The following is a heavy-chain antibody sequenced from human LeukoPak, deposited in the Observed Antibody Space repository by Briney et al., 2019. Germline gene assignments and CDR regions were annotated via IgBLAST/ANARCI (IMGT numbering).Heavy chain of an antibody. V-gene: IGHV3-30*04. CDR2: ISYDESNK. J-gene: IGHJ4*02. CDR3: AIPGIAAAGETYLDY. CDR1: GFTFSSYA. Sequence: GGSLRLSCAASGFTFSSYAMHWVRQAPGKGLEWVAVISYDESNKYYADSVKGRFTISRDNSKNALYLQVDSPRAEDTAVYYCAIPGIAAAGETYLDYWGQGTLVTVSS. D-gene: IGHD6-13*01.